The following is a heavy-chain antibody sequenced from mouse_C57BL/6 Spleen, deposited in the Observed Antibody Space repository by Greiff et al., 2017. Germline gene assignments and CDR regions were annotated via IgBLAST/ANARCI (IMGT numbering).Heavy chain of an antibody. J-gene: IGHJ4*01. V-gene: IGHV1-74*01. Sequence: VQLQQPGAELVKPGASVKVSCKASGYTFTSYWMHWVKQRPGQGLEWIGRIHPSDSDTNYNQKFKGKATLTVDKSSSTAYMQLSSLTSEDSAVYYCAKDSSGYDYAMDYWGQGTSVTVSS. CDR2: IHPSDSDT. CDR3: AKDSSGYDYAMDY. CDR1: GYTFTSYW. D-gene: IGHD3-2*02.